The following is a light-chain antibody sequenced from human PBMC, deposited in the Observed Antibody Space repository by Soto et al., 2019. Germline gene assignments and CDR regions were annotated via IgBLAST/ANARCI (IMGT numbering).Light chain of an antibody. CDR2: DAS. V-gene: IGKV1-5*01. Sequence: DIQMTQSPSTLSASVGDRVTITCRASQSISRCLAWYQQKPGKAPKLLIYDASSLESGVPSRFSGSGSGTEFTLSISSLQPEDFATYYCQQSYSTTWTFGQGTKVDIK. CDR1: QSISRC. CDR3: QQSYSTTWT. J-gene: IGKJ1*01.